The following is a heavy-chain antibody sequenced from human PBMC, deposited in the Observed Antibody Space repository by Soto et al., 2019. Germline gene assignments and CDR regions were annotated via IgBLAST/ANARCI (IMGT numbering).Heavy chain of an antibody. J-gene: IGHJ4*02. CDR2: ISGSAATT. CDR3: AKHRTIVVVPAALGY. V-gene: IGHV3-23*01. CDR1: GFTFSSYA. Sequence: GGSLRLSCAASGFTFSSYAMNWVRQAPGKGLEWVSAISGSAATTHFADSVKGRFTISRDNSKNTLYLQMNSLRAEDTAVYYCAKHRTIVVVPAALGYWGQGTLVTVSS. D-gene: IGHD2-2*01.